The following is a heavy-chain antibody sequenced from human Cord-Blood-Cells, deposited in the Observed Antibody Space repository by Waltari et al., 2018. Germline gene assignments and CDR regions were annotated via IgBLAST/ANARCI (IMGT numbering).Heavy chain of an antibody. V-gene: IGHV4-34*01. CDR1: GGSFSGYY. CDR3: ARLGYSSGWYAFGI. D-gene: IGHD6-19*01. J-gene: IGHJ3*02. Sequence: QVQLQQWGAGLLKPSETLSLTCAVYGGSFSGYYWSWIRQPPGKGLEWIGEINHSGSTNYNPSLKSRVTISVDTSKNQFSLKLSSVTAADTAVYYCARLGYSSGWYAFGIWGQGTMVTVSS. CDR2: INHSGST.